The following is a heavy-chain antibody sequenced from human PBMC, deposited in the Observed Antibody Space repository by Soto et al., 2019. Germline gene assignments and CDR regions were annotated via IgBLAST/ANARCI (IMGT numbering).Heavy chain of an antibody. D-gene: IGHD2-2*01. J-gene: IGHJ5*02. V-gene: IGHV3-74*01. CDR1: GFTFSSYW. CDR2: INSDGSTT. Sequence: EVQLVESGGGLVQPGGSLRLSCAASGFTFSSYWMHWVRQAPGKGLVWVSRINSDGSTTTYADSVKGRFTISRDNAKNTRYLQMNSRRAEDTAVYYCARSPAATGNWFDPWGQGTLVTVSS. CDR3: ARSPAATGNWFDP.